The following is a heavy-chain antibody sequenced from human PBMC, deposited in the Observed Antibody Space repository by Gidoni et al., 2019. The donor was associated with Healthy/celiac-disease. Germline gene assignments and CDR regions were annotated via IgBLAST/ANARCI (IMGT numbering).Heavy chain of an antibody. J-gene: IGHJ3*02. CDR2: ISGSGGST. CDR3: AKSESSGYYLRYAFDI. D-gene: IGHD3-22*01. Sequence: EVQLLESGGGLVQPGGSLRLSCAASGFTFSSYAMSWVRQAPGKGLEWVSAISGSGGSTYYADSVKGRFTISRDNSKNTLYLQMNSLRAEDTAVYYCAKSESSGYYLRYAFDIWGQGTMVTVSS. CDR1: GFTFSSYA. V-gene: IGHV3-23*01.